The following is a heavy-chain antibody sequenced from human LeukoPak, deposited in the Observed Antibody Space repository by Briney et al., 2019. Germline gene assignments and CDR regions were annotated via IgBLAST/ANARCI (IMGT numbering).Heavy chain of an antibody. D-gene: IGHD6-13*01. CDR3: ARGRYLTTGGGAAAGFLDY. V-gene: IGHV4-59*12. J-gene: IGHJ4*02. CDR1: GGSISSYY. Sequence: PSETLSLTCTVSGGSISSYYWSWIRQPPGKGLEWIGYIYYSGSTNYNPSLKRRVTISVDTSQNQFSVRLNSVTAADTAVYYCARGRYLTTGGGAAAGFLDYWGQGTLVTVSS. CDR2: IYYSGST.